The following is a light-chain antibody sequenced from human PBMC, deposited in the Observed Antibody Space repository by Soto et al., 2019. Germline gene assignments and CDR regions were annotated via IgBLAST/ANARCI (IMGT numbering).Light chain of an antibody. J-gene: IGLJ2*01. CDR3: SSYTTTTTPVV. CDR2: EVT. Sequence: QSALTQPASVSGSPGQSITISCTGTSSDIGTYDYVSWYQHHPGKAPKLRIYEVTNRPSGVSDRFSGSKSGKTASLTISGLQAEDEADYYCSSYTTTTTPVVFGGGTKVTVL. V-gene: IGLV2-14*01. CDR1: SSDIGTYDY.